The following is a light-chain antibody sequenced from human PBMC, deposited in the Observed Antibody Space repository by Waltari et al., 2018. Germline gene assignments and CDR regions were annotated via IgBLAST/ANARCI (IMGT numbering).Light chain of an antibody. CDR3: QQRSDWLYT. Sequence: EIVLTQSPATLSLSPGERATLPCRPSQSISSYLAWYQPKPGQAPRLLIYDASNRATGIPARFSGSGSVTDFTLTISSLEPEDFAVYYCQQRSDWLYTFGQGTKLEIK. J-gene: IGKJ2*01. V-gene: IGKV3-11*01. CDR2: DAS. CDR1: QSISSY.